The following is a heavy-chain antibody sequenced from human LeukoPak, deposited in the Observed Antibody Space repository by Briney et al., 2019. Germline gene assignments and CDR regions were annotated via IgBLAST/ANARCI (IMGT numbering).Heavy chain of an antibody. CDR1: GFTFSSYL. CDR2: IRQDGSET. CDR3: ARDWSCDY. V-gene: IGHV3-7*05. J-gene: IGHJ4*02. D-gene: IGHD3-3*01. Sequence: GGSLRLSSAASGFTFSSYLMSWVRQAPGKGLEWVATIRQDGSETYYVDSVKGRFTISRDNAKNSLFLQMNSLRADDTAVFYCARDWSCDYWGQGALVTVSS.